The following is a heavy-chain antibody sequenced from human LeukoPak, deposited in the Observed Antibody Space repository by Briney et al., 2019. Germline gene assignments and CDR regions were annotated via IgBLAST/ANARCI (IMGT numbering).Heavy chain of an antibody. CDR2: FDPEDGET. D-gene: IGHD3-22*01. V-gene: IGHV1-24*01. CDR1: GYTLTELS. Sequence: ASVKVSCKVSGYTLTELSMHWVRQAPGKGLEWMGGFDPEDGETIYAQKFQGRVTMTEDTSTDTAYMELSSLRSEDTAVYYCATVYDSSGYYPYYFDYWGQGTLVTVSS. J-gene: IGHJ4*02. CDR3: ATVYDSSGYYPYYFDY.